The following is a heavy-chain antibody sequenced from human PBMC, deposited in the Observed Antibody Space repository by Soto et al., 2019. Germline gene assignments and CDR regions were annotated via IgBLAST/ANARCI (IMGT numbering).Heavy chain of an antibody. V-gene: IGHV3-23*01. CDR1: GFTFSSYA. D-gene: IGHD3-3*01. CDR2: ISGSGGST. J-gene: IGHJ4*02. CDR3: AKVSAITIFGVVPSPYFDY. Sequence: GGSLRLSCAASGFTFSSYAMSWVRQAPGKGLEWVSAISGSGGSTYYADSVKGRFTISRDNSKNTLYLQMNSLRAEDTAVYCCAKVSAITIFGVVPSPYFDYWGQGTLVTVSS.